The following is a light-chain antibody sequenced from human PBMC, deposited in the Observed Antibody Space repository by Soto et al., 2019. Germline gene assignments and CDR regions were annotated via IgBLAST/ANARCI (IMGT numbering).Light chain of an antibody. V-gene: IGKV3-20*01. CDR3: QQYGSSPSIS. J-gene: IGKJ5*01. CDR1: QSVSSSY. Sequence: EIVLTQSPGTLALSPGERATLSCKASQSVSSSYLAWYRQKPGQAPRLLIHGASSRATGIPDRFSGSGSGTSFTLTISRLEPEDFAVYYCQQYGSSPSISFGHGTRLDIK. CDR2: GAS.